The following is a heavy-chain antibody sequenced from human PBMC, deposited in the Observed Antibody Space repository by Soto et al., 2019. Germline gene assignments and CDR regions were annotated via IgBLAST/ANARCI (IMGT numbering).Heavy chain of an antibody. CDR3: ALDYGD. D-gene: IGHD3-16*01. J-gene: IGHJ4*02. V-gene: IGHV3-7*01. CDR1: GFAFSNLW. CDR2: INQDGTVK. Sequence: EVQLVESGGGLVQAGGSLRLSCAASGFAFSNLWMSWVRQSPARGLEWVANINQDGTVKVYLDSLKGRFTVSRDNAKNLLNLQMNSLRAEDTALYYCALDYGDWGRGTLVTVSS.